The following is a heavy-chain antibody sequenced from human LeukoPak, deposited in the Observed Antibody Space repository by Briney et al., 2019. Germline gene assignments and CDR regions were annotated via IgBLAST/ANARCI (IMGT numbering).Heavy chain of an antibody. Sequence: GGSPRLSCAASGFTFSDYYMSWIRQAPGKGLEWVSYISSSGSTIYHADSVKGRFTISRDNAKNSLYLQMNSLRAEDTAVYYCARIEGPYCSGGSCYSEHFQHWGQGTLVTVSS. CDR2: ISSSGSTI. CDR3: ARIEGPYCSGGSCYSEHFQH. J-gene: IGHJ1*01. D-gene: IGHD2-15*01. V-gene: IGHV3-11*01. CDR1: GFTFSDYY.